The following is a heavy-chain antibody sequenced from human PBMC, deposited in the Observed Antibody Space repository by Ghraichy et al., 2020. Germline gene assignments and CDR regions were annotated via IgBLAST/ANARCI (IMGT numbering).Heavy chain of an antibody. J-gene: IGHJ6*02. V-gene: IGHV1-2*06. CDR1: GYTFTDNY. Sequence: ASVKVSCKASGYTFTDNYMHWVRQAPGQGLEWMGRINPNSGGANYAQQFQGRVTMTRDRSTSTADMELSGLRSDDTAVYYCARGIAAAGIYYYGMDVWGQGTTVTVSS. CDR2: INPNSGGA. CDR3: ARGIAAAGIYYYGMDV. D-gene: IGHD6-13*01.